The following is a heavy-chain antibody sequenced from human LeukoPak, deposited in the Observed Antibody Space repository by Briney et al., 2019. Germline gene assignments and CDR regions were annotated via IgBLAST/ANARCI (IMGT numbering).Heavy chain of an antibody. D-gene: IGHD5-18*01. V-gene: IGHV4-30-4*07. Sequence: SETLSLTCAVSGGSISSGDYSWSWIRKPPGKGLEWIGYIYYSGSTYYNPSLKSRLTISVDTSKNQFSLKLSSVTAADTAVYYCARARYSYTNDYWGQGTLVTVSS. J-gene: IGHJ4*02. CDR1: GGSISSGDYS. CDR3: ARARYSYTNDY. CDR2: IYYSGST.